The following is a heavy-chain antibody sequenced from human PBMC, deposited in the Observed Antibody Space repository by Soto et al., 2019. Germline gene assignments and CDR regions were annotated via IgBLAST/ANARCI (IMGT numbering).Heavy chain of an antibody. CDR3: ARGWFGPDV. Sequence: EVQLVESGGGLVQHGGSLRLSCAASEFTFSGRSVHWVRQAPGKGLVWVSGIDKVGTDSTYADSVKGRFTSSRDNAKNTVYLQMNSRRVEDTAVYYCARGWFGPDVWGKGTTVTVSS. V-gene: IGHV3-74*01. J-gene: IGHJ6*03. CDR1: EFTFSGRS. CDR2: IDKVGTDS. D-gene: IGHD3-10*01.